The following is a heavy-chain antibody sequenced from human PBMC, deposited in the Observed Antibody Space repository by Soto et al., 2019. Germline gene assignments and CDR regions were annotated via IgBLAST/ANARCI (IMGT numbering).Heavy chain of an antibody. CDR2: ISYDGSNK. J-gene: IGHJ4*02. V-gene: IGHV3-30*18. Sequence: QVQLVESGGGVVQPGRSLRLSCAASGFTFSSYGMHWVRQAPGKGLEWVAVISYDGSNKYYADSVEGRFTISRDNSKNTLYLQVNSLRAEDTSVYYCAKEVHLPGYSSSWLLDYWGQGTLVTVSS. D-gene: IGHD6-13*01. CDR1: GFTFSSYG. CDR3: AKEVHLPGYSSSWLLDY.